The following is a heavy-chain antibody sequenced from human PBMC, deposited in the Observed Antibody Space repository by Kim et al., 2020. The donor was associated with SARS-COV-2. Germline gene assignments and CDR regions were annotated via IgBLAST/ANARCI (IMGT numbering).Heavy chain of an antibody. CDR3: AKDRGTMIVVSYPRGHFQH. Sequence: GGSLRLSCAASGFTFSSYAMSWVRQAPGKGLEWVSAISGSGGSTYYADSVKGRFTISRDNSKNTLYLQMNSLRAEDTAVYYCAKDRGTMIVVSYPRGHFQHWGQGTLVTVSS. D-gene: IGHD3-22*01. CDR1: GFTFSSYA. J-gene: IGHJ1*01. CDR2: ISGSGGST. V-gene: IGHV3-23*01.